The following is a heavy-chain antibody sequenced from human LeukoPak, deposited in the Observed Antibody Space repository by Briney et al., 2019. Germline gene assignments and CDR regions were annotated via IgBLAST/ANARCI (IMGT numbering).Heavy chain of an antibody. CDR2: ISYDGSNK. CDR3: AREGYYDSSGYLYDAFDI. J-gene: IGHJ3*02. D-gene: IGHD3-22*01. V-gene: IGHV3-30-3*01. CDR1: GFTFSGYA. Sequence: GGSLRLSCAASGFTFSGYAMHWVRQAPGKGLEWVAVISYDGSNKYYADSVKGRFTISRDNSKNTLYLQMNSLRAEDTAVYYCAREGYYDSSGYLYDAFDIWGQGTMVTVSS.